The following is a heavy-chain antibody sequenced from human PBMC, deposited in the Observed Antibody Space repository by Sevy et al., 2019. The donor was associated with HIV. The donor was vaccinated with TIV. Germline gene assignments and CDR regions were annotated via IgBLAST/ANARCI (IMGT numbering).Heavy chain of an antibody. Sequence: GGSLRLSCAASGFTFDDYGMSWVRQAPGKGLEWVSGINWNGGSTGYADSVKGRFTISRDNAKNSLYLQMNSLRAEDTALYYCARVSDYYDSSGYYPDYWGQRTLVTVSS. J-gene: IGHJ4*02. CDR1: GFTFDDYG. CDR3: ARVSDYYDSSGYYPDY. V-gene: IGHV3-20*04. D-gene: IGHD3-22*01. CDR2: INWNGGST.